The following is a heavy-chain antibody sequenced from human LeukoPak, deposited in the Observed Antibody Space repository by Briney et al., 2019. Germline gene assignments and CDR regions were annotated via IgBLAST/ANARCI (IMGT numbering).Heavy chain of an antibody. CDR2: ISYDGSNK. V-gene: IGHV3-30-3*01. CDR3: ARADSSGWYGVDY. J-gene: IGHJ4*02. Sequence: GGSLRLSCAASEFAFSTYNMNWVRQAPGKGLEWVAVISYDGSNKYYADSVKGRFTISRDNSKNTLYLQMNSLRAEDTAVYYCARADSSGWYGVDYWGQGTLVTVSS. D-gene: IGHD6-19*01. CDR1: EFAFSTYN.